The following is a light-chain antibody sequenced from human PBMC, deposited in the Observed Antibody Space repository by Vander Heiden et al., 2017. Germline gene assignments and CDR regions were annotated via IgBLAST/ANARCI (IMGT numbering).Light chain of an antibody. CDR3: QCYDISLSAWV. V-gene: IGLV1-40*01. J-gene: IGLJ3*02. CDR2: GNS. CDR1: SSNIGARYD. Sequence: QSVLTQPPSVSVAPGQTVTISCTGGSSNIGARYDVHWYQQLPGTAPKLLIYGNSDRPSGVPDRFSVSKSDTSGSLAITGLQAEDEADYYCQCYDISLSAWVFGGGTRLTVL.